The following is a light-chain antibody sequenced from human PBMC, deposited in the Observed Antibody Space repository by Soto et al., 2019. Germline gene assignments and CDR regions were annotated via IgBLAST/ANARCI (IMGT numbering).Light chain of an antibody. V-gene: IGKV3-11*01. CDR3: QQRSNWPPWT. CDR2: DAS. CDR1: QRVSSY. J-gene: IGKJ1*01. Sequence: IVLTQYQATLSLSPGERATLSCRASQRVSSYLVWYQQKPGQTPRLLIYDASNRATGIPARFIGSGSGTDFTLTIRSREPEVFGVYYCQQRSNWPPWTFGQGTKVEIK.